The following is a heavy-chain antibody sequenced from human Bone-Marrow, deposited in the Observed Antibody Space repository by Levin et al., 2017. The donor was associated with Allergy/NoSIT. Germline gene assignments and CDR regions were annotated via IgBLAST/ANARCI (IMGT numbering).Heavy chain of an antibody. CDR1: GFTFSRYA. CDR2: VNNGGNA. J-gene: IGHJ4*02. D-gene: IGHD6-19*01. V-gene: IGHV3-23*01. CDR3: AKDHPRSGWPAFDY. Sequence: AGGSLRLSCVGSGFTFSRYAMSWVRQAPGRGLEWVASVNNGGNAYYGDSVKGRFTVSRDNSRNTLDLQMNSLRDDDPAIYYCAKDHPRSGWPAFDYWGQGTRVSVSS.